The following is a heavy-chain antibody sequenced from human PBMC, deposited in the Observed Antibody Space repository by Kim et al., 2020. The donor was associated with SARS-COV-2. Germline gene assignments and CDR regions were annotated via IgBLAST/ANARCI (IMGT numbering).Heavy chain of an antibody. CDR1: GYTFTGYY. V-gene: IGHV1-2*02. CDR3: PRDGGAYCGGDCYPDDY. Sequence: ASVKVSCKASGYTFTGYYMHWVRQAPGQGLEWMGWINPNSGGTNYAQKFQGRVTMTRDTFISTAYMELSRLRSYDTAVYYCPRDGGAYCGGDCYPDDYWGQGTLVTFSS. J-gene: IGHJ4*02. CDR2: INPNSGGT. D-gene: IGHD2-21*02.